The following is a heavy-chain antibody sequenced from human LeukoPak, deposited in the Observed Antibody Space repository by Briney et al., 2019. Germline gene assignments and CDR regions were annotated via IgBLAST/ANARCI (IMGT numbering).Heavy chain of an antibody. Sequence: SETLSLTCTVSGYSISSGYYWGWIRQPPGKGLEWIGSIYHSGSTCYNPSLKSRVTISVDTSKNQFSLKLSSVTAADAAVYYCASVTTVTTNPFDYWGQGTLVTVSS. CDR2: IYHSGST. CDR1: GYSISSGYY. D-gene: IGHD4-17*01. V-gene: IGHV4-38-2*02. CDR3: ASVTTVTTNPFDY. J-gene: IGHJ4*02.